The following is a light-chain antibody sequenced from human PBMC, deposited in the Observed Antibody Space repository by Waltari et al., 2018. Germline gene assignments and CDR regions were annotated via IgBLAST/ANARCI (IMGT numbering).Light chain of an antibody. V-gene: IGKV3-20*01. J-gene: IGKJ4*01. CDR3: QKYGSTPRP. Sequence: EIVLTQSPGTLSLSPGERPPPPCRASQIISTSYLAWYQQKPGQAPRLLIYDASRRATGIPDRFSGSGSGTDFTLTISRLEPEDFAVYYCQKYGSTPRPFGGGTKVEIK. CDR2: DAS. CDR1: QIISTSY.